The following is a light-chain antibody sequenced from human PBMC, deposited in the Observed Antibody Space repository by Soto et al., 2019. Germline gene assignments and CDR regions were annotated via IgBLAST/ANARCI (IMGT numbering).Light chain of an antibody. CDR1: NIGSKS. CDR3: QVWDRSGDQGV. J-gene: IGLJ1*01. V-gene: IGLV3-21*02. CDR2: DDS. Sequence: SYELTQPPSVSMAPGQTARITCGGNNIGSKSVHWYQQKPGQAPVLVVYDDSDRPSGIPERFSGSNSGNTATLTISGVEAGDEADYFCQVWDRSGDQGVFGTGTKLTVL.